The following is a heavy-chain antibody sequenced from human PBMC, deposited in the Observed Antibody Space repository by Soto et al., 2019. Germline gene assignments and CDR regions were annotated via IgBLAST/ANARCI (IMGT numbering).Heavy chain of an antibody. CDR1: GLTFSSYA. CDR3: ARDWIPENYYYYYGMDV. D-gene: IGHD5-18*01. Sequence: GGSLRLSCAASGLTFSSYAMHWVRQAPGKGLEWVAVISYDGSNKYYADSVKGRFTISRDNSKNTLYLQMNSLRAEDTAVYYCARDWIPENYYYYYGMDVWGQGTTVTVSS. CDR2: ISYDGSNK. V-gene: IGHV3-30-3*01. J-gene: IGHJ6*01.